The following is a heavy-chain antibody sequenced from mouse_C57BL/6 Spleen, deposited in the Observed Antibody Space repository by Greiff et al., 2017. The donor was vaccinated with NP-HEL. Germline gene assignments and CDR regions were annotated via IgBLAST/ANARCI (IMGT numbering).Heavy chain of an antibody. J-gene: IGHJ3*01. D-gene: IGHD2-3*01. V-gene: IGHV1-18*01. Sequence: EVQLLQSGPELVKPGASVKISCKASGYTFTDYYMDWVKQSHGKSLEWIGDINPNNGGTIYNQKFKGKATLTVDKSSSTAYMELRSLTSEDTAVYYCARSGDGYPFADWGQGTLVTVSA. CDR1: GYTFTDYY. CDR3: ARSGDGYPFAD. CDR2: INPNNGGT.